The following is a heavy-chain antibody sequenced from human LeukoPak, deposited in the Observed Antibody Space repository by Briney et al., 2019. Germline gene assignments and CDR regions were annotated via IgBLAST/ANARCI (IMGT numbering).Heavy chain of an antibody. CDR3: AREVPENFNFDY. V-gene: IGHV1-46*01. D-gene: IGHD2/OR15-2a*01. CDR1: GYTFTSYY. CDR2: IKPSGGST. Sequence: GASVTVSYKASGYTFTSYYTHWVRQAPGQGFEGMGIIKPSGGSTLYAQKFQGRVTVTSDMSTSTVYVELSSLRSAYTAVYYCAREVPENFNFDYWGQGTLVTVSS. J-gene: IGHJ4*02.